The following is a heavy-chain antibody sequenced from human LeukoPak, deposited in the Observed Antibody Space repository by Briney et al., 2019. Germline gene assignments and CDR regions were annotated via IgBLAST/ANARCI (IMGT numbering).Heavy chain of an antibody. Sequence: GKSLRLSCATSGFTFTNFGMHWVRQSPGKGLEWVALISYDGFEAYYADSVKGRFTISRDDSNNTLYLQMTSLRVEDTAVYYCAKPRRQYFYYYYMGVWGGGTSVTVSS. J-gene: IGHJ6*03. V-gene: IGHV3-30*18. CDR3: AKPRRQYFYYYYMGV. D-gene: IGHD3-9*01. CDR2: ISYDGFEA. CDR1: GFTFTNFG.